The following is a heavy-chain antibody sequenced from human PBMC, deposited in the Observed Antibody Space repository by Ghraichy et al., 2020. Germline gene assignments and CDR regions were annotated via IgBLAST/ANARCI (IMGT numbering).Heavy chain of an antibody. Sequence: SVKVSCKASGGTFSSYAISWVRQAPGQGLEWMGGIIPIFGTANYAQKFQGRVTITADESTSTAYMELSSLRSEDTAVYYCARDTRLYSGSYDWEQNPLSQITTFDYWGQGTLVTVSS. V-gene: IGHV1-69*13. CDR3: ARDTRLYSGSYDWEQNPLSQITTFDY. J-gene: IGHJ4*02. CDR1: GGTFSSYA. D-gene: IGHD1-26*01. CDR2: IIPIFGTA.